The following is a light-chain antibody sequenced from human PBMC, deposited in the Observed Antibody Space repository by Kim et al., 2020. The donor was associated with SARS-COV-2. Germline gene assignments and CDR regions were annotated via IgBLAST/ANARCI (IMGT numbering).Light chain of an antibody. J-gene: IGLJ2*01. CDR3: QTWDSSTGV. CDR2: QDN. Sequence: VSPGQTASITCSGDDLGNKYTSWYQQKSGQSPVLVIYQDNKRPSGIPERFSGSNSGNTATLTISGTQAMDEADYYCQTWDSSTGVFGGGTQLTVL. V-gene: IGLV3-1*01. CDR1: DLGNKY.